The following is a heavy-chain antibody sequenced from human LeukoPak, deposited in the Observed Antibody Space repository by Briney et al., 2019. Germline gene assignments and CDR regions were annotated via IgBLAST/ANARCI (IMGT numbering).Heavy chain of an antibody. CDR3: ARTSPDRSSWYYFDY. CDR2: IIPIFGTA. V-gene: IGHV1-69*13. J-gene: IGHJ4*02. CDR1: GGTFSSYA. Sequence: ASVKVSCKASGGTFSSYAISWVRQAPGQGLEWMGGIIPIFGTANYAQKFQGRVTITADESTSTAYMELSSLRSEDTAVYYCARTSPDRSSWYYFDYWGQGTLVTVSS. D-gene: IGHD6-13*01.